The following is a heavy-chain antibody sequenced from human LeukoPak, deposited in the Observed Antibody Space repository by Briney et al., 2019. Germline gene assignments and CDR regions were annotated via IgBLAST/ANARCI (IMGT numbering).Heavy chain of an antibody. D-gene: IGHD3-3*01. Sequence: GGSLRLSCAASGFTFSSYAMSWVRQAPGKRLEWVSAISGSGGSTYYADSVKGRFTISRDNSKNTLYLQMNSLRAEDTAVYYCARVGGYYDFWSGPYYFDYWGQGTLVTVSS. CDR2: ISGSGGST. CDR3: ARVGGYYDFWSGPYYFDY. J-gene: IGHJ4*02. V-gene: IGHV3-23*01. CDR1: GFTFSSYA.